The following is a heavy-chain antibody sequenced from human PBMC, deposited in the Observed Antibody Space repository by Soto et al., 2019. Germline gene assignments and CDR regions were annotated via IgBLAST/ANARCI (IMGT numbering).Heavy chain of an antibody. Sequence: EVQLVESGGGLVQPGGSLRLSCAASGFTFSSYAMHWVRQAPGKGLEYVSAISSNGGTTYYANSVKGRFTISRDNSKNTLYLQMGNLRAEDMAVYHCARDARPYSSGWDPFDYWGQGALVTVSS. CDR3: ARDARPYSSGWDPFDY. CDR1: GFTFSSYA. D-gene: IGHD6-19*01. J-gene: IGHJ4*02. V-gene: IGHV3-64*01. CDR2: ISSNGGTT.